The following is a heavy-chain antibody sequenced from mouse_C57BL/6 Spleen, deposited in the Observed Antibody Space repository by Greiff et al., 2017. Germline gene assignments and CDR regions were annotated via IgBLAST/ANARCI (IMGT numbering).Heavy chain of an antibody. V-gene: IGHV1-80*01. J-gene: IGHJ1*03. CDR2: IYPGDGDT. Sequence: VLLLESGAELVKPGASVKISCKASGYAFSSYWMNWVKQRPGKGLEWIGQIYPGDGDTTYNGKFKGKATLTADKSSSTAYMQLRSLTSEDSAVYFCARGGVTGADFDDWGTGTTVTVSS. CDR1: GYAFSSYW. D-gene: IGHD4-1*01. CDR3: ARGGVTGADFDD.